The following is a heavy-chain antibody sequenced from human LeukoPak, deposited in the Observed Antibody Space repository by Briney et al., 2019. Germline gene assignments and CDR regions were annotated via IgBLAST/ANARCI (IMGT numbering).Heavy chain of an antibody. CDR1: GGSISSGGYS. J-gene: IGHJ6*02. Sequence: SETLSLTCAVSGGSISSGGYSWSWIRQPPGTGLEWIGYIYHSGSTYYNPSLKSRVTISVDRSKNQFSLKLSSVTAADTAVYYCASELQHRRYGMDVWGQGTTVTVSS. CDR2: IYHSGST. D-gene: IGHD2-21*01. V-gene: IGHV4-30-2*01. CDR3: ASELQHRRYGMDV.